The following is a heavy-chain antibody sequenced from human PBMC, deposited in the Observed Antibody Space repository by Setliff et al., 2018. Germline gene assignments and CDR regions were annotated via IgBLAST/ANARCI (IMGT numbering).Heavy chain of an antibody. Sequence: SETLSLTCTVSGGSISSSSYYWGWIRQPPGKGLEWIGSIYYSGSTYYNPSLKSRVTIXXXMSKNQXXXXXXXXXXXXXXXYXXARVLAAAGYYYYGMDVWGQGTTVTVSS. D-gene: IGHD6-13*01. V-gene: IGHV4-39*01. J-gene: IGHJ6*02. CDR1: GGSISSSSYY. CDR2: IYYSGST. CDR3: ARVLAAAGYYYYGMDV.